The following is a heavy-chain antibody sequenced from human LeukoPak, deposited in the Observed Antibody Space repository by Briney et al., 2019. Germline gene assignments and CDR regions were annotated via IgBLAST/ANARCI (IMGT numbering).Heavy chain of an antibody. CDR1: GFTFSSYA. V-gene: IGHV3-30*04. CDR2: ISYGGSNK. Sequence: TLCLSCAGSGFTFSSYALHWVRQAPGRGLEWVAGISYGGSNKYYADPVRGSFTTFRDNSKNTLYLHMNSLRAEETAVYYCRVVITTTDYWGQGTLVTVSS. J-gene: IGHJ4*02. CDR3: RVVITTTDY. D-gene: IGHD3-22*01.